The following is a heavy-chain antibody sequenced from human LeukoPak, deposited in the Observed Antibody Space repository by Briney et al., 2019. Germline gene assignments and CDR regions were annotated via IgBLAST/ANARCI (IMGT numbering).Heavy chain of an antibody. J-gene: IGHJ6*02. D-gene: IGHD2-15*01. CDR2: IYYSGST. Sequence: SETLSLTCTDPGGSISSYYWSCIRQPPGKGLEWIAYIYYSGSTNYNPSLKSRVTISIDTSKNQFSLKLSSVTAADTAVYYCARAFCGGSCLYYYYYGMDVWGQGTTVTVSS. V-gene: IGHV4-59*01. CDR3: ARAFCGGSCLYYYYYGMDV. CDR1: GGSISSYY.